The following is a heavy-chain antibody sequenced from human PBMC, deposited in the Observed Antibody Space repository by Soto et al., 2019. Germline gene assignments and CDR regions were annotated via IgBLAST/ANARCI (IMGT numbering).Heavy chain of an antibody. V-gene: IGHV4-34*01. CDR1: GESFSGHI. J-gene: IGHJ4*02. CDR2: INHSGSA. D-gene: IGHD5-12*01. CDR3: AAGGGLPRYY. Sequence: PSETLSLTCAVYGESFSGHIWTWIRQTPGKGLQWIGQINHSGSASYNPSFKSRVTISIDRSKNQFSLKLSSVTAADTAVYYCAAGGGLPRYYWGQGTLVTVSS.